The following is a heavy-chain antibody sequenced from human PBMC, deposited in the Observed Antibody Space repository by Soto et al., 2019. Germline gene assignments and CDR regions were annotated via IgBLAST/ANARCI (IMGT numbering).Heavy chain of an antibody. CDR1: GFTFSNSW. CDR3: ARDRV. V-gene: IGHV3-7*05. J-gene: IGHJ4*02. CDR2: IKQDGSEK. Sequence: GGSLRLSCAASGFTFSNSWMSWVRQAPGKGLERVANIKQDGSEKYYVDSVKGRFTISRDNAKNSLFLQMSGLRAEDTAVYYCARDRVWGQGTLVTVSS.